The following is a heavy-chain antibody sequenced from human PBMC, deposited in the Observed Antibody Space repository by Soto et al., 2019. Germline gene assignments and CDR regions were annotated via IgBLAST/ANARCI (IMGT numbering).Heavy chain of an antibody. V-gene: IGHV1-69*02. CDR1: GGTFRGFL. D-gene: IGHD2-2*01. Sequence: VQRVKSGAEVKKPGPRWRFSCEASGGTFRGFLFSWVRQAPDQGLGGWGRAFPILGMANYAQKFQGRVTITADKSTSTVYMELSSLRSEDTAVYYCARGGAVVVPGAVDRHNWFDPWGQGTLVTVSS. CDR2: AFPILGMA. J-gene: IGHJ5*02. CDR3: ARGGAVVVPGAVDRHNWFDP.